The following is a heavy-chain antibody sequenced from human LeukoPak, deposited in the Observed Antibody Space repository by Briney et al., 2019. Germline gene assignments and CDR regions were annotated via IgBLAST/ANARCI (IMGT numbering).Heavy chain of an antibody. CDR2: INHSGST. D-gene: IGHD6-13*01. CDR3: ARAPVALRSRAHPWFDP. J-gene: IGHJ5*02. CDR1: GGSFSGYY. Sequence: PSETLSLTCAVYGGSFSGYYWSWIRQPPGKGLEWIGEINHSGSTNYNPSLKSRVTISVDTSKNQFSLKLSSVTAADTAVYYCARAPVALRSRAHPWFDPWGQGTLVTVSS. V-gene: IGHV4-34*01.